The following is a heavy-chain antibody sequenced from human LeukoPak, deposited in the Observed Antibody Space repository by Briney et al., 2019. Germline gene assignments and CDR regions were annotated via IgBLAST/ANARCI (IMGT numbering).Heavy chain of an antibody. V-gene: IGHV1-2*02. CDR2: INPNSGGT. CDR1: GYTFTGYY. Sequence: ASVKVSCKASGYTFTGYYLHWVRQAPGKGLEWMGWINPNSGGTNYAQKFQGRVTMTTDTSTSTAYMELRSLRSDDTAVYYCARGVAVAGSFSPPQYYYYYMDVWGKGTTVTVSS. D-gene: IGHD6-19*01. CDR3: ARGVAVAGSFSPPQYYYYYMDV. J-gene: IGHJ6*03.